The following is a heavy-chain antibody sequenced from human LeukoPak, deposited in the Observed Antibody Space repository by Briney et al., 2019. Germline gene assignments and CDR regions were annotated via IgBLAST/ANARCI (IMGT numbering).Heavy chain of an antibody. CDR3: ARGSGGYGIVAAGTPFDY. CDR1: GGSISSYY. Sequence: SETLSLTCTVSGGSISSYYWSWIRQPPGKGLEWIGYIYYSGSTNYNPSLKSRVTISVDTSKNQFSLKLSSVTAADTAVYYCARGSGGYGIVAAGTPFDYWGQGTLVTVSS. V-gene: IGHV4-59*01. CDR2: IYYSGST. D-gene: IGHD6-13*01. J-gene: IGHJ4*02.